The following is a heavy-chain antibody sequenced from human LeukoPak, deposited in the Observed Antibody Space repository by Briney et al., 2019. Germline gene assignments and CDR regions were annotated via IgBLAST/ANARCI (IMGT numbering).Heavy chain of an antibody. J-gene: IGHJ6*03. Sequence: GGTLRLSCAASGFTFSSYGMSWVRQAPGKGLEWVGRIRSKTNSYATAYAASVKGRFTISRDDSKNTAYLQMNSLKAEDTAVYYCTRINPHYSADAGRYYYYYYMDVWGKGTTVTVSS. D-gene: IGHD1-26*01. CDR3: TRINPHYSADAGRYYYYYYMDV. CDR2: IRSKTNSYAT. V-gene: IGHV3-73*01. CDR1: GFTFSSYG.